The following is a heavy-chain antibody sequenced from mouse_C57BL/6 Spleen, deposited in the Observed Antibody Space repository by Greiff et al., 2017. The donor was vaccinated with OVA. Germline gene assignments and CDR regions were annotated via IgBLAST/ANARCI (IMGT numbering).Heavy chain of an antibody. CDR1: GYAFSSSW. CDR2: IYPGDGDT. D-gene: IGHD3-1*01. V-gene: IGHV1-82*01. CDR3: AREDGLPMDY. Sequence: VQLQESGPELVKPGASVKISCKASGYAFSSSWMNWVKQRPGKGLEWIGRIYPGDGDTNYNGKFKGKATLTADKSSSTAYMQLSSLTSEDSAVYFCAREDGLPMDYWGQGTSVTVSS. J-gene: IGHJ4*01.